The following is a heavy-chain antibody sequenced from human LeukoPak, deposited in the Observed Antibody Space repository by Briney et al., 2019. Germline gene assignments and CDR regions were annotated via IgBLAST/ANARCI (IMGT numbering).Heavy chain of an antibody. J-gene: IGHJ4*02. Sequence: PGGSLRLSCAASGFTFSSYGMHWVRQAPGKGLEWVAVIWYDGSNKYYADSVKGRFTISRDNSKNTLYLQMNSLRAEDTAVYYCARGVLWFGEGYFDYWGQGTLVTVSS. CDR2: IWYDGSNK. V-gene: IGHV3-33*01. CDR3: ARGVLWFGEGYFDY. CDR1: GFTFSSYG. D-gene: IGHD3-10*01.